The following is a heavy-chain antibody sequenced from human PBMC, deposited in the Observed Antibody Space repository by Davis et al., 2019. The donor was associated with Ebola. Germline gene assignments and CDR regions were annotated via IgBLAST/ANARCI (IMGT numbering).Heavy chain of an antibody. CDR2: IYHSGTT. D-gene: IGHD2-15*01. V-gene: IGHV4-4*02. CDR3: ARGAWDCSGGSCLTTSGFYYYYAMDV. CDR1: GGSISSSNW. J-gene: IGHJ6*02. Sequence: MPGGSLRLSCAVSGGSISSSNWWSWVRQPPGKGLEWIGEIYHSGTTNYNPSLKSRVTISVDKSKNQFSLKLSSVTAADTAVYYCARGAWDCSGGSCLTTSGFYYYYAMDVWGQGTTVTVSS.